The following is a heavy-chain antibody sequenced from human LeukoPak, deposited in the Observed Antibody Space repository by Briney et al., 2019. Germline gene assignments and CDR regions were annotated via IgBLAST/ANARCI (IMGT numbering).Heavy chain of an antibody. CDR1: GFTVSSNY. CDR2: IYSGGST. CDR3: AREKRLLWFGELVYYYYYYMDV. J-gene: IGHJ6*03. D-gene: IGHD3-10*01. Sequence: PGGSLRLSCAASGFTVSSNYMSWVRQAPGKGLEWVSVIYSGGSTYYADSVKGRFTISRDNSKNTLYIQMNSLRAEDTAVYYCAREKRLLWFGELVYYYYYYMDVWGKGTTVTVSS. V-gene: IGHV3-66*02.